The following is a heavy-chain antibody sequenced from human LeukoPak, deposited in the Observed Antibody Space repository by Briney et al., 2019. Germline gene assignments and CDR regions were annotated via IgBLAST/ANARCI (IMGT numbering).Heavy chain of an antibody. D-gene: IGHD5-24*01. J-gene: IGHJ4*02. Sequence: GESLKISCKGSGYIFTSYWITWVRQMPGKGLEWMGRIDPSDSYTNYSPSFQGHVTISADKSLSTAYLQWSSLKASDTAMHYCARQRWPDYWGQGTLVTVSS. V-gene: IGHV5-10-1*01. CDR2: IDPSDSYT. CDR1: GYIFTSYW. CDR3: ARQRWPDY.